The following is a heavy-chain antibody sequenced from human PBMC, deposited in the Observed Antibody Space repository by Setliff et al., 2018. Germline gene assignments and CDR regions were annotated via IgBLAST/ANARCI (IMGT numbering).Heavy chain of an antibody. CDR1: GYAFTSYG. CDR2: ISTYTANT. V-gene: IGHV1-18*01. Sequence: ASVKVSCKASGYAFTSYGVSWVRQAPGQGLEWMGWISTYTANTKYAQRFQGRVTMTTDTSTSTAYMELRSLRSDDTAVYYCARGSGTYASSSRVFHYWGQGTLVTVSS. D-gene: IGHD6-6*01. J-gene: IGHJ4*02. CDR3: ARGSGTYASSSRVFHY.